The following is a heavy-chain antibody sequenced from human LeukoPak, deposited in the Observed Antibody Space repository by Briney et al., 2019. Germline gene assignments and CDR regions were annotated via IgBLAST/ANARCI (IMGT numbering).Heavy chain of an antibody. D-gene: IGHD1-26*01. V-gene: IGHV3-30*18. CDR1: GFTFSSYG. CDR3: AKGVGSTGSYFDY. CDR2: ISYDGSTI. J-gene: IGHJ4*02. Sequence: GSLRLSCAASGFTFSSYGIHWVRQAPGKGLEWVAVISYDGSTIYYADSVKGRFTISRDNSKDTLYLQMNSLRTDDTAVYYRAKGVGSTGSYFDYWGQGTLVTVSS.